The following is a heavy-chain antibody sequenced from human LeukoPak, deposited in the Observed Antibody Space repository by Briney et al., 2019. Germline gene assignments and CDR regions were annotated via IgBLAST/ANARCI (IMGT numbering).Heavy chain of an antibody. CDR3: ARIAMVAATQWFDP. CDR1: GGSISSYY. V-gene: IGHV4-59*08. Sequence: SETLSLTCTVSGGSISSYYWSWIRQPPGKGLEWIGYIYYSGSTNYNPSLKSRVAISVDTSKNQFSLKLSSVTAADTAVYYCARIAMVAATQWFDPWGQGTLVTVSS. J-gene: IGHJ5*02. D-gene: IGHD2-15*01. CDR2: IYYSGST.